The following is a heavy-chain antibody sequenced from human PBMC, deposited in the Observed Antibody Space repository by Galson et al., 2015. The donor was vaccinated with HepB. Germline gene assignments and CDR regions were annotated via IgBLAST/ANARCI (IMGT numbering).Heavy chain of an antibody. V-gene: IGHV1-69*04. D-gene: IGHD5-24*01. CDR1: GGTFSSYA. CDR3: ARDRDGYNNFDY. Sequence: SVKVSCKASGGTFSSYAISGVRQAPGQGLEWMGRIIPILGIANYAQKFQGRVTITADKSTSTAYMELSSLRSEDTAVYYCARDRDGYNNFDYWGQRTLVTVSS. J-gene: IGHJ4*02. CDR2: IIPILGIA.